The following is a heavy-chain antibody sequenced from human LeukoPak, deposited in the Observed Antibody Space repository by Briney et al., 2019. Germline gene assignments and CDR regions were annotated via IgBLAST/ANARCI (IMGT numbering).Heavy chain of an antibody. CDR3: ARDFWDIVVVPAAPHYYFDY. CDR2: ISYDGSNK. J-gene: IGHJ4*02. D-gene: IGHD2-2*01. CDR1: GLTFSSYA. V-gene: IGHV3-30-3*01. Sequence: GGSLRLSCAASGLTFSSYAMHWVRQAPGKGLEWVAVISYDGSNKYYADSVKGRFTISRDNSKNTLYLQMNSLRAEDTAVYYCARDFWDIVVVPAAPHYYFDYWGQGTLVTVSS.